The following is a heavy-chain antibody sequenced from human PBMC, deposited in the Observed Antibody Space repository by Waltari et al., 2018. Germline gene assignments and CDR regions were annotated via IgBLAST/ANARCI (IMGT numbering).Heavy chain of an antibody. Sequence: QVQLQQWGAGLFKPSETLSLTCAACGGPFSGYYWSWIRQPPGKGLEWIGEINHSGSTNYNPSLKSRVTISVDTSKNQFSLKLSSVTAADTAVYYCARARRGYFDYWGQGTLVTVSS. CDR1: GGPFSGYY. V-gene: IGHV4-34*01. CDR2: INHSGST. J-gene: IGHJ4*02. CDR3: ARARRGYFDY.